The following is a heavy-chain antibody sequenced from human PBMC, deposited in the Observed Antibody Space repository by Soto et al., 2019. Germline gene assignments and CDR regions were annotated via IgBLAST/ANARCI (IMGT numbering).Heavy chain of an antibody. D-gene: IGHD2-2*01. V-gene: IGHV4-34*01. CDR2: INHSGST. CDR1: GGSFSGYY. CDR3: ARTGLGYCSSTSCYCASEI. Sequence: SETLSLTCAVYGGSFSGYYWSWIRQPPGKGLEWIGEINHSGSTNYNPSLKSRVTISVDTSKNQFSLKLSSVTAADTAVYYWARTGLGYCSSTSCYCASEIWGQGTKVTVSS. J-gene: IGHJ3*02.